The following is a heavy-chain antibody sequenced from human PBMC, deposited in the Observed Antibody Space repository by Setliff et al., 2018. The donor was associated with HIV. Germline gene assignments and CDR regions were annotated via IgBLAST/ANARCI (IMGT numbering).Heavy chain of an antibody. Sequence: GGSLRLSCEASGFSVTDTYMGWVRQAPGKGLEWVTVMYKGGETYYADFVKGRFTIARDNSKNTVSLQMTNLGTGDTAVYYCAKGGYGGSYYVAGYWGQGTLVTVSS. D-gene: IGHD1-26*01. J-gene: IGHJ4*02. CDR1: GFSVTDTY. CDR3: AKGGYGGSYYVAGY. V-gene: IGHV3-66*02. CDR2: MYKGGET.